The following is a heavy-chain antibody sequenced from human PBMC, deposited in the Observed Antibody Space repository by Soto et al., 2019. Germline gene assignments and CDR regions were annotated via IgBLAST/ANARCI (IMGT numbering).Heavy chain of an antibody. Sequence: ASVKVSCKASGYTFTSYAMNWVRQAPGQRLEWMGWINAGNGNTKYSQKSQGRVTITRDTSASTAYMELRSLRSEDTAVYYCARDTAAAGIFDYWGQGTLVTVSS. CDR1: GYTFTSYA. D-gene: IGHD6-13*01. V-gene: IGHV1-3*01. CDR3: ARDTAAAGIFDY. CDR2: INAGNGNT. J-gene: IGHJ4*02.